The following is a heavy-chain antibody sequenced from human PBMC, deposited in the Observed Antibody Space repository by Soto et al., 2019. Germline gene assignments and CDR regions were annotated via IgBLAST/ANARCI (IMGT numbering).Heavy chain of an antibody. CDR1: GFSLTSNDVG. V-gene: IGHV2-5*02. CDR3: AQSRYSRSSFDY. D-gene: IGHD6-6*01. Sequence: ESGPTLVNPTQTLTLTCTFSGFSLTSNDVGVGWIRQPPGKALEWLALIYWDDDKRYSPSLKSRLTITKDTSKNQVVLRMTNMDPVDTATYYCAQSRYSRSSFDYWGQGNLVTVSS. J-gene: IGHJ4*02. CDR2: IYWDDDK.